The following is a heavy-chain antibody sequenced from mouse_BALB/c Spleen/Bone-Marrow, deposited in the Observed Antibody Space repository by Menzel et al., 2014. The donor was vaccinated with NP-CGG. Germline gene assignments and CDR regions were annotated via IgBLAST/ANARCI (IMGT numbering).Heavy chain of an antibody. D-gene: IGHD1-1*01. J-gene: IGHJ4*01. CDR2: IAPGSGST. CDR1: GYTFTSYW. V-gene: IGHV1S41*01. Sequence: DLVKPGASVKLSCKASGYTFTSYWINWTKQRPGQGLEWIGRIAPGSGSTYYDEMFKGKATLTVDTSSSTAYIQLSSLSSEDSAVYFCARSYYGRAMDYLGQGTSVTVSS. CDR3: ARSYYGRAMDY.